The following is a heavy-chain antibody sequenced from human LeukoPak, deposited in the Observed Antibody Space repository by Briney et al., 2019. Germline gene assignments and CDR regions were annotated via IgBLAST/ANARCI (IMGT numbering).Heavy chain of an antibody. CDR1: GYSFTSYG. V-gene: IGHV1-18*01. D-gene: IGHD5-24*01. CDR3: ARVGGDGYNIDY. CDR2: ISAYNGNT. J-gene: IGHJ4*02. Sequence: GESLKISCKGSGYSFTSYGISWVRQAPGQGLEWMGWISAYNGNTNYAQKLQGRVTMTTDTSTSTAYMELRSLRSDDTAVYYCARVGGDGYNIDYWGQGTLVIVSS.